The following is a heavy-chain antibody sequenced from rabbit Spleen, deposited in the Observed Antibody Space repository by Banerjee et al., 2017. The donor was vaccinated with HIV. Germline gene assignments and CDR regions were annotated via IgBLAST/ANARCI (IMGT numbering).Heavy chain of an antibody. CDR1: GIDFTTYG. CDR2: ISTTATT. Sequence: QSLEESGGDLVKPEGSLTLTCTASGIDFTTYGITWVRQAPGKGLEYIGLISTTATTYSSSWARCRFTISKTSSTTVDLRMTSLTAADTATYCCARGSPTWLDIWGPGTRVTVS. J-gene: IGHJ3*01. CDR3: ARGSPTWLDI. D-gene: IGHD3-1*01. V-gene: IGHV1S44*01.